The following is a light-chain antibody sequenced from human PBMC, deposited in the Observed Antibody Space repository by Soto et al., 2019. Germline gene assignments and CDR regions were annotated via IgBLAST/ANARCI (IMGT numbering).Light chain of an antibody. Sequence: IVWTQSPGTLSLSPGERATISCRASQVVRSNYLAWNQQKPGQAPRLLIYGASSRATGLPDRFSGSGSGTDLTLTISRLEPEDFAVYYCQQLGTFGQGTKVEIK. CDR2: GAS. J-gene: IGKJ1*01. CDR1: QVVRSNY. V-gene: IGKV3-20*01. CDR3: QQLGT.